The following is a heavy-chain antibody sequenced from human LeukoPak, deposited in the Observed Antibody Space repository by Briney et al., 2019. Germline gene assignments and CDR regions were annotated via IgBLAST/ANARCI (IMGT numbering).Heavy chain of an antibody. J-gene: IGHJ4*02. CDR3: ATTRRASGLGFDY. CDR1: GFSFSNYG. D-gene: IGHD3-3*01. CDR2: IQYDGSTT. V-gene: IGHV3-30*02. Sequence: GGSLRLSCAASGFSFSNYGMHWARQAPGKGLEWVAFIQYDGSTTNYADSVKGRFTISRDNSKNTLYLQMNSLRAEDTAVYYCATTRRASGLGFDYWGQGTLVTVSS.